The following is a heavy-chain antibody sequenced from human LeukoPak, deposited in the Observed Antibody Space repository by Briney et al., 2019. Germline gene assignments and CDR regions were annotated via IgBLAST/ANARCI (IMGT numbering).Heavy chain of an antibody. CDR3: ARQSRITMARGVIISGGYYYYYMDV. Sequence: NTSETLSLTCAVYGGSFSGYYWSWIRQPPGKGLEWIGEINHSGSTNYNPSLKSRVTISVDTSKNQFSLKLSSVTAADTAVYYCARQSRITMARGVIISGGYYYYYMDVWGKGTTVTISS. D-gene: IGHD3-10*01. J-gene: IGHJ6*03. CDR1: GGSFSGYY. V-gene: IGHV4-34*01. CDR2: INHSGST.